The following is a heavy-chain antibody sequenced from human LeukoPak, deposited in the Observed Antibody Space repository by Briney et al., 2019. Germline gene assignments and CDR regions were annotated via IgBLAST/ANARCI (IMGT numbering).Heavy chain of an antibody. CDR1: GYTFTSYG. D-gene: IGHD6-19*01. J-gene: IGHJ4*02. CDR2: ISAYNGNT. Sequence: ASVKVSCKASGYTFTSYGISWVRQAPGQGLEWMGWISAYNGNTNYAQKLQGRVTMTTDTSTSTAYKELRSLRSEDTAVYYCATGSLAVAPAWDYWGQGTLVTVSS. V-gene: IGHV1-18*01. CDR3: ATGSLAVAPAWDY.